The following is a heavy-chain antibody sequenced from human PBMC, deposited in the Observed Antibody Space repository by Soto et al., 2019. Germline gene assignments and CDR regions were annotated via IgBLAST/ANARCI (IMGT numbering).Heavy chain of an antibody. V-gene: IGHV3-33*08. CDR2: IWYDGSNK. Sequence: GGSRRRSWAASGFTFSSFVMHWVRQAPGKGLEWVAGIWYDGSNKYYADSVKGRFTISRHNSKKMLYLQMNSLGAEDTAVYYCATLSLWTGYSHFDYWGQGTLVTVSS. J-gene: IGHJ4*02. CDR3: ATLSLWTGYSHFDY. CDR1: GFTFSSFV. D-gene: IGHD3-3*01.